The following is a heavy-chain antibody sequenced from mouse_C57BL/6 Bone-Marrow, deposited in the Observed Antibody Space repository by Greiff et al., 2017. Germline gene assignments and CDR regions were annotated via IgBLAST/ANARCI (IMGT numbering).Heavy chain of an antibody. CDR2: IHPNSGST. D-gene: IGHD2-14*01. V-gene: IGHV1-64*01. J-gene: IGHJ2*01. CDR3: AREGRRPYYFDY. CDR1: GYTFTSYW. Sequence: QVQLQQPGAELVKPGASVKLSCKASGYTFTSYWMHWVKQRPGQGLEWIGMIHPNSGSTNYNEKFKSKATLTVDKSSSTAYMQLSSLTSEDSAVYYCAREGRRPYYFDYWGQGTTLTGSS.